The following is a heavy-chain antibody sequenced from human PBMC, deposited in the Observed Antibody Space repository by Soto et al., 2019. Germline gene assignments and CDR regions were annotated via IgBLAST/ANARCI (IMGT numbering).Heavy chain of an antibody. Sequence: GGSLRLSCAASGFTFSSYAMRWVRQAPGKGLEWVSAISGSGGSTYYADSVKGRFTISRDNSKNTLYLQMNSLRAEDTAVYYCAKDLAVVRGVIGDLPGTDFDYWGQGTLVTVSS. CDR3: AKDLAVVRGVIGDLPGTDFDY. V-gene: IGHV3-23*01. CDR2: ISGSGGST. J-gene: IGHJ4*02. D-gene: IGHD3-10*01. CDR1: GFTFSSYA.